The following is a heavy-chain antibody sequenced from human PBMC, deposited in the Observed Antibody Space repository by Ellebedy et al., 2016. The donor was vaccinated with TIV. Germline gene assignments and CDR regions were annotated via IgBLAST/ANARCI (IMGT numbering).Heavy chain of an antibody. CDR3: ARRNHYKYAMDI. CDR1: GYTFTDYD. D-gene: IGHD1-14*01. J-gene: IGHJ6*02. Sequence: AASVKVSCKASGYTFTDYDINWVRQATGQGLEGLGWMNPNSGNTGYSQKFQGRVTITRDTFASTAYMEVSSLRSEDTAVYYCARRNHYKYAMDIWGQGTTVTVSS. CDR2: MNPNSGNT. V-gene: IGHV1-8*01.